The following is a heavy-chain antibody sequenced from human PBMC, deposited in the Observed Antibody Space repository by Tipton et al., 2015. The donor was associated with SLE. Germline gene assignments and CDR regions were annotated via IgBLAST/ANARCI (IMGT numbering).Heavy chain of an antibody. CDR1: GFTFDDYA. D-gene: IGHD3-10*01. J-gene: IGHJ4*02. V-gene: IGHV3-9*01. CDR3: AKDTDYYGQGHYFDY. Sequence: RSLRLSCAASGFTFDDYAMHWVRQAPGKGLEWVSGISWNSGSIGYADSVKGRFTISRDNAKNSLYLQMNSLRAEDTALYYCAKDTDYYGQGHYFDYWGQGTLVTVSS. CDR2: ISWNSGSI.